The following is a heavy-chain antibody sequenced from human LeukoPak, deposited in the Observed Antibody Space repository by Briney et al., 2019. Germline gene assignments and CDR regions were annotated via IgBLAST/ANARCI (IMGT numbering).Heavy chain of an antibody. CDR3: ARDPGVNWFDP. D-gene: IGHD1-14*01. Sequence: GASVKVSCKASGGTFSSYAISWVRQAPGQGLEWMGWISAYNGNTNYAQKLQGRVTMTTDTSTSTAYMELRSLRSDDTAVYYCARDPGVNWFDPWGQGTLVTVSS. CDR2: ISAYNGNT. J-gene: IGHJ5*02. V-gene: IGHV1-18*01. CDR1: GGTFSSYA.